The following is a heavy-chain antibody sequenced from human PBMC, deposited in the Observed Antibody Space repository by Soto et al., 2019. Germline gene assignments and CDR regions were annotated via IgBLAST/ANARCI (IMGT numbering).Heavy chain of an antibody. CDR3: ARVAAATWNDAFDI. Sequence: PSETLSLTCTVSGGSISSYYWSWIRQPPGKGLEWIGDIYYSGSTNYNPSLKSRVTISVDTSKNQFSLKLSSVTAADTAVYYCARVAAATWNDAFDIWGQGTMVTVSS. V-gene: IGHV4-59*12. CDR2: IYYSGST. D-gene: IGHD2-15*01. CDR1: GGSISSYY. J-gene: IGHJ3*02.